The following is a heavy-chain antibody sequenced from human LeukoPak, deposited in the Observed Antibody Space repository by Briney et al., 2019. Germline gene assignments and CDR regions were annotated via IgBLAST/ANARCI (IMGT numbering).Heavy chain of an antibody. CDR2: IYPGDSDT. J-gene: IGHJ4*02. CDR1: GYSFTSYW. V-gene: IGHV5-51*01. Sequence: GESLKIPCKGSGYSFTSYWIGWVRQMPGKGPEWVWIIYPGDSDTRYRPSFQGQVTISADKSISTPSLQWSSLHASHTGMYHCARPYDNLTGYLSFDYWGQGPLVTVS. D-gene: IGHD3-9*01. CDR3: ARPYDNLTGYLSFDY.